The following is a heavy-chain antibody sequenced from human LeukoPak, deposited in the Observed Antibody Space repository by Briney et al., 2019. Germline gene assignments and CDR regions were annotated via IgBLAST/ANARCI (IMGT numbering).Heavy chain of an antibody. D-gene: IGHD3-10*01. CDR2: IRSKAYGGTT. J-gene: IGHJ4*02. CDR1: GFTFGDYA. CDR3: TRSYYYGSGILGY. V-gene: IGHV3-49*03. Sequence: GGSLRLSCTASGFTFGDYAMSWFRQAPGEGLEWVGFIRSKAYGGTTEYAASVKGRFTISRDDSKSIAYLQMNSLKTEDTAVYYCTRSYYYGSGILGYWGQGTLVTVSS.